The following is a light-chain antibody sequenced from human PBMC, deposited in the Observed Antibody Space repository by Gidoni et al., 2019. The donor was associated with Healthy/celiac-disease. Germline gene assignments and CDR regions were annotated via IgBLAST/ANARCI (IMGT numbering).Light chain of an antibody. V-gene: IGLV1-47*01. CDR2: RNN. CDR1: SSNSGSNY. CDR3: AAWDDSLSGQV. J-gene: IGLJ2*01. Sequence: QSVLTQPPSASGTPGQRVTISCSGSSSNSGSNYVYWYQQLPGPAPKLLIYRNNQRPSGVPDRFSGSKSGTSASLAISGLRSEDEADYYCAAWDDSLSGQVFGGGTKLTVL.